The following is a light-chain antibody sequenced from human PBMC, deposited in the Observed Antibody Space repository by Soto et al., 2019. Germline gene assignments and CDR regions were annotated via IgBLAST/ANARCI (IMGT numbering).Light chain of an antibody. CDR2: QDT. J-gene: IGLJ2*01. CDR1: KLGDKY. V-gene: IGLV3-1*01. Sequence: SYELTQSPSMSVSPGQTATIACSGDKLGDKYVCWYQQKSGESPILVIYQDTKRPSGIPERFSGSNSGSTATLTISGTQSIDEADYYCQAWDGGTVVFGGGTKLTVL. CDR3: QAWDGGTVV.